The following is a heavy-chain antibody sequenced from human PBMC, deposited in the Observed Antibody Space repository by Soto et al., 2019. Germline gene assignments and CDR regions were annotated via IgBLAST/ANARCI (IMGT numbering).Heavy chain of an antibody. V-gene: IGHV3-30-3*01. J-gene: IGHJ4*02. CDR2: ISYDGSNK. CDR3: ARCSRRVVPAAMLGRPTPQDY. Sequence: GGSLRLSCAASGFTFSSYAMHWVRQAPGKGLEWVAVISYDGSNKYYADSVKGRFTISRDNSKNTLYLQMNSLRAEDTAVYYCARCSRRVVPAAMLGRPTPQDYWGQGTLVTVSS. D-gene: IGHD2-2*01. CDR1: GFTFSSYA.